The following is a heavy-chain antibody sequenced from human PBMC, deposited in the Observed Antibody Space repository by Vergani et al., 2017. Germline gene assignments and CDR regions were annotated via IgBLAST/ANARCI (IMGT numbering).Heavy chain of an antibody. J-gene: IGHJ3*02. D-gene: IGHD1-7*01. CDR3: ASDAHITGTTSPYDAFDI. V-gene: IGHV3-48*03. CDR2: ISSSSSNI. Sequence: EVQLVESGGGLVQPGGSLRLSCAASGFTFSRYEMNWVRQAPGKGLEWVSYISSSSSNIDYADSVKGRFTISRDNAKHSLYLRMNSLRAEDTAVYCCASDAHITGTTSPYDAFDIWGQGTMVTVSS. CDR1: GFTFSRYE.